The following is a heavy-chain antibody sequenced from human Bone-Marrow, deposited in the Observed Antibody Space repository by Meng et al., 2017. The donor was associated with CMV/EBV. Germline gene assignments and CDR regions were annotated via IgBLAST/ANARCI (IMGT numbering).Heavy chain of an antibody. Sequence: AAAGFLFKYYVMTWARQAPGKGLEWVSSISGSGDATYYADSVKGRFTISRDNSKNTMYLQMNSLRAEDTAVYYCAKSYATSGYHFESWGQGTLVTVSS. D-gene: IGHD3-22*01. CDR1: GFLFKYYV. CDR3: AKSYATSGYHFES. CDR2: ISGSGDAT. J-gene: IGHJ4*02. V-gene: IGHV3-23*01.